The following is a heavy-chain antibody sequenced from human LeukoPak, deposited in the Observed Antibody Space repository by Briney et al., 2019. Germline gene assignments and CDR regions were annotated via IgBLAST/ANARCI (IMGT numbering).Heavy chain of an antibody. CDR2: ISAYNGNT. V-gene: IGHV1-18*01. CDR3: ARSTRYSSSWYSPGQVEDWFDP. J-gene: IGHJ5*02. D-gene: IGHD6-13*01. CDR1: GYTFTSYG. Sequence: ASVKVSCKASGYTFTSYGISWVRQAPGQGLEWMGWISAYNGNTNYAQKLQGRVTMTTDTSTSTAYMELRSLRSDDTAVYYCARSTRYSSSWYSPGQVEDWFDPWGQGTLVTVSS.